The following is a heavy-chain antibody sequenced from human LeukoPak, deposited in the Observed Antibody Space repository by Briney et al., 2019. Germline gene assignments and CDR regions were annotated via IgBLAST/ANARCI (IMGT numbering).Heavy chain of an antibody. D-gene: IGHD3-22*01. V-gene: IGHV4-59*01. CDR2: IYYSGST. J-gene: IGHJ3*02. CDR3: ARVRSPDYYDSSGSDAFDI. CDR1: GGSISSYY. Sequence: TSESLSLTCTVSGGSISSYYWSWIRQPPGKGLERIGYIYYSGSTNYNPSLKSRVTISVDTSKNQFSLKLSSVTAADTAVYYCARVRSPDYYDSSGSDAFDIWGQGTMVTVSS.